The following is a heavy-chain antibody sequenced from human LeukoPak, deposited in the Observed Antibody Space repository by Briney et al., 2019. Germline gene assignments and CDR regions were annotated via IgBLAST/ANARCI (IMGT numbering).Heavy chain of an antibody. CDR3: ARDQGAPIAVAATFDY. Sequence: ASVKVSCKASGYTFTSYGISWVRQAPGQGLEWMGWISAYNGNTNYAQKLQGRVTMTTDTSTSTAYMELRSLRSDDTAVYNCARDQGAPIAVAATFDYWGQGTLVTVSS. J-gene: IGHJ4*02. CDR2: ISAYNGNT. V-gene: IGHV1-18*04. CDR1: GYTFTSYG. D-gene: IGHD6-19*01.